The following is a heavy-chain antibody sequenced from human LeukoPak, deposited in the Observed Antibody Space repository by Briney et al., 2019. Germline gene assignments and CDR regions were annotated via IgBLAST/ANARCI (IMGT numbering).Heavy chain of an antibody. Sequence: GGSLRLSCAASGFTFSTYRMSWVRQAPGKGLEWVANIKQDGSEQFYVDSVKGRFTISRDNAKNSLYLQMNNLRGEDTAVYYCARGRKVPAAMGNWFDPWGQGTLVTVSS. V-gene: IGHV3-7*01. D-gene: IGHD2-2*01. CDR3: ARGRKVPAAMGNWFDP. J-gene: IGHJ5*02. CDR1: GFTFSTYR. CDR2: IKQDGSEQ.